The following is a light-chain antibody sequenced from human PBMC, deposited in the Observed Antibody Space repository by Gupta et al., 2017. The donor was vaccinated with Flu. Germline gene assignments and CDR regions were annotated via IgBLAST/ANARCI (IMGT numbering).Light chain of an antibody. CDR3: SSYAGRSSWV. J-gene: IGLJ3*02. CDR1: SNDIGHYDL. Sequence: SNDIGHYDLVSWFQLHPGKAPKLLIYEVTERPSGISHRFSGSKSGNTASLTISGLQTEDDGTYFCSSYAGRSSWVFGGGTKVTVL. CDR2: EVT. V-gene: IGLV2-23*02.